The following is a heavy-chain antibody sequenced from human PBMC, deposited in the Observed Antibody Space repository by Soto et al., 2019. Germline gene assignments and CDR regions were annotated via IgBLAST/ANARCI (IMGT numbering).Heavy chain of an antibody. D-gene: IGHD3-22*01. CDR3: ARGYYYDSSGYFGIDY. Sequence: QVQLQESGPGLVKPSGTLSLTCAVSGGSISSSNWWSWVRQPPGKGLEWIGEIYHSGSTNYNPSLKGRVTISVDKSKNQFSLQLSSVTAADTAVYYCARGYYYDSSGYFGIDYWGQGTLVTVSS. V-gene: IGHV4-4*02. CDR1: GGSISSSNW. CDR2: IYHSGST. J-gene: IGHJ4*02.